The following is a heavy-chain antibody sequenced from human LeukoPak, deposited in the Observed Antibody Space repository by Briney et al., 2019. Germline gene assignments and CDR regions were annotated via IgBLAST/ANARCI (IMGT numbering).Heavy chain of an antibody. V-gene: IGHV4-59*01. J-gene: IGHJ2*01. CDR2: IYYSGST. D-gene: IGHD3-22*01. Sequence: SETLSLTCTVSGGSISSYYWSWIRQPPGKGLEWIGYIYYSGSTNYNPSLKSRVTISVDTSKNQFSLKLSSVTAADTAVYYCARDASMIVVASPYWYFDLWGRGTLVAVSS. CDR1: GGSISSYY. CDR3: ARDASMIVVASPYWYFDL.